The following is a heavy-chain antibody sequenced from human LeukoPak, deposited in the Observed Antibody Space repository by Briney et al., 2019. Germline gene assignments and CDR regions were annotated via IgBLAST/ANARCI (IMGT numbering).Heavy chain of an antibody. CDR1: GGSFSGYY. CDR2: IYYSGST. J-gene: IGHJ3*02. Sequence: SETLSLTCAVYGGSFSGYYWSWIRQPPGKGLEWIGYIYYSGSTNYNPSLKSRVTISVDTSKNQFSLKLSSVTAADTAVYYCARALRAQLGHDAFDIWGQGTMVTVSS. D-gene: IGHD1-1*01. V-gene: IGHV4-59*01. CDR3: ARALRAQLGHDAFDI.